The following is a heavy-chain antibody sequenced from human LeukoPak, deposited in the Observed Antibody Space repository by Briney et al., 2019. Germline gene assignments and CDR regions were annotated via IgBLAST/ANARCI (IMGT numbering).Heavy chain of an antibody. CDR3: AVYNDFWSAYFDY. Sequence: SETLSLTCAVYGGSFSGYYWGWIRQPPEKGLEWIGSIYHRGSTYYNPSLKSRVTISVDTSKNQFSLKLSSVTAADTAVYYCAVYNDFWSAYFDYWGQGTLATVSS. CDR2: IYHRGST. V-gene: IGHV4-38-2*01. D-gene: IGHD3-3*01. J-gene: IGHJ4*02. CDR1: GGSFSGYY.